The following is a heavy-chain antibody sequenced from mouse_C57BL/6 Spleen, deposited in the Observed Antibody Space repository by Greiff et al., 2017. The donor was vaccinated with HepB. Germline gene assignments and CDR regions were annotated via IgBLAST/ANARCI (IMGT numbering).Heavy chain of an antibody. CDR3: AREGDPASFDY. J-gene: IGHJ2*01. CDR2: IHPNSGST. CDR1: GYTFTSYW. Sequence: QVQLKQSGAELVKPGASVKLSCKASGYTFTSYWMHWVKQRPGQGLEWIGMIHPNSGSTNYNEKFKSKATLTVDKSSSTAYMQLSSLTSEDSAVYYCAREGDPASFDYWGQGTTLTVSS. V-gene: IGHV1-64*01. D-gene: IGHD3-3*01.